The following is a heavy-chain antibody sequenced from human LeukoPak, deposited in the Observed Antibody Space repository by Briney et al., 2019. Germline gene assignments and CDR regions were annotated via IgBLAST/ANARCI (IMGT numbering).Heavy chain of an antibody. J-gene: IGHJ4*02. CDR2: IYYSGST. Sequence: SETLSLTCTVSGGSISSGGYYWSWIRQHPGKGLEWIGYIYYSGSTYYNPSLKSRVTISVDTSKNQFSLKLSSVTAADTAVYYCARVLGAQWLVGFDYWGQGTLVTVSS. V-gene: IGHV4-31*03. CDR1: GGSISSGGYY. D-gene: IGHD6-19*01. CDR3: ARVLGAQWLVGFDY.